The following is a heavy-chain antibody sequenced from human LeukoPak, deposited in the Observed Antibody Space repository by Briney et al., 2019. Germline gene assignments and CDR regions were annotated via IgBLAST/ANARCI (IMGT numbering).Heavy chain of an antibody. D-gene: IGHD6-13*01. J-gene: IGHJ4*02. V-gene: IGHV3-23*01. CDR2: ISGSGDNT. CDR3: AREGLGAAAGTFDY. Sequence: QPGGSLRLSCAASGXTFSSYAMSWVRQAPGKGRAWVSIISGSGDNTDYADSVKGRFTISRDNSKNTLSLQMNSLRVEDTAVYYCAREGLGAAAGTFDYWGQGTLVTVSS. CDR1: GXTFSSYA.